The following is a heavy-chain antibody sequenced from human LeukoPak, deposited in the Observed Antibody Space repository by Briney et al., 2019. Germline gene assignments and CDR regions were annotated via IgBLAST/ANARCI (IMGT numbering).Heavy chain of an antibody. CDR3: ARQRLTNYYDSSGYRLSYYFDY. D-gene: IGHD3-22*01. CDR1: GGTFSSYA. J-gene: IGHJ4*02. Sequence: SVRLSCKASGGTFSSYAISWVRQAPGQGLEWMGGIIPIFGTANYAQKFQGRVTITADESTSTAYMELSSLRSEDTAVYYCARQRLTNYYDSSGYRLSYYFDYWGQGALVTVSS. V-gene: IGHV1-69*13. CDR2: IIPIFGTA.